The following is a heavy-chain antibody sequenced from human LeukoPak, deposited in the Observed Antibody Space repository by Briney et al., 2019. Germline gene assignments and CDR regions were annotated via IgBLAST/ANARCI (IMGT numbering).Heavy chain of an antibody. Sequence: GGSLRLSCAGSGFSFSNYEMNWVRQAPGKGLEWVSYISSSGSTTYYADSVKGRFTISRDNAKNSLFLQMNSLRAEDTAVYYCAKVGAGPGSYTHFDYWGQGTLVTVSS. V-gene: IGHV3-48*03. CDR1: GFSFSNYE. D-gene: IGHD3-10*01. CDR3: AKVGAGPGSYTHFDY. J-gene: IGHJ4*02. CDR2: ISSSGSTT.